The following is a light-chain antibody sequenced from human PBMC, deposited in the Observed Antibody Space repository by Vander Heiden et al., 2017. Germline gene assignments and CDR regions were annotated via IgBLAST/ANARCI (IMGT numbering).Light chain of an antibody. CDR1: QSVSSSY. CDR3: QQDGSLRGT. CDR2: GAS. Sequence: EIVLTQSPGPLSLSPGERATLSCRASQSVSSSYLAWYQQKPGQAPRLLIYGASSRATGILDRFSGSGSGTDFTLTISRLEPEDFAVYYCQQDGSLRGTFGQGTKVEIK. V-gene: IGKV3-20*01. J-gene: IGKJ1*01.